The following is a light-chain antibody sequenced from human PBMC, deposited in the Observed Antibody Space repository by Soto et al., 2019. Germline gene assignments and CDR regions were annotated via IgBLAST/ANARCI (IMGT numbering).Light chain of an antibody. Sequence: QSALTQPASVSGSPGQSITISCTGTSSDVGGYNYVSWYQQHPGKAPKLMIYDVSNRPLGVSNRFSGSKSGNTASLTISGLQAEDEADYYCSSYTSSSTLAVFGTGTKLTVL. CDR3: SSYTSSSTLAV. CDR2: DVS. J-gene: IGLJ1*01. V-gene: IGLV2-14*01. CDR1: SSDVGGYNY.